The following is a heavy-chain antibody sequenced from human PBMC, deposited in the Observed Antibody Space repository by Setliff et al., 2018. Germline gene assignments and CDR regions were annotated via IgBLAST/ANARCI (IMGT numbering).Heavy chain of an antibody. CDR1: GFTFSSYG. CDR2: IRYDGSNK. J-gene: IGHJ4*02. Sequence: GGSLRLSCAASGFTFSSYGMHWVRQAPGKGLEWVAFIRYDGSNKDYTDSVKGRFTISRDNSKNAVYLQMNSLRADDTAMYYCARDLFRNSGGLYCWGQGTLVTVSS. V-gene: IGHV3-30*02. CDR3: ARDLFRNSGGLYC. D-gene: IGHD1-7*01.